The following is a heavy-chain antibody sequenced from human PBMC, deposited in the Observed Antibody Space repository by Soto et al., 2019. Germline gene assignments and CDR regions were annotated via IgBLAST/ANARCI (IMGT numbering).Heavy chain of an antibody. J-gene: IGHJ4*02. V-gene: IGHV2-5*02. Sequence: QITLKESGPTLVKPTQTLTLTCTFSGFSLTTSAVGVGWIRQPPGKALEWLTVIYGDDDQRSSPSLRSRITISKDTSKTQVVLRMTNMDPVDTATYYCAHRHRASAGLFDLWGQGTQVTVSS. CDR1: GFSLTTSAVG. CDR2: IYGDDDQ. CDR3: AHRHRASAGLFDL.